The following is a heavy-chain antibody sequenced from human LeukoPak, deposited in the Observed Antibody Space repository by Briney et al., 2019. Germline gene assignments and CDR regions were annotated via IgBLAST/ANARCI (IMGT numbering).Heavy chain of an antibody. CDR3: AKDREDVGASLYDY. V-gene: IGHV3-30*02. J-gene: IGHJ4*02. CDR2: IRYDGSNK. CDR1: GFTFSSYG. D-gene: IGHD1-26*01. Sequence: GGSLRLSCAASGFTFSSYGMHWVRQAPGKGLEWVAFIRYDGSNKYYADSVKGRFTISRDNSKNTLYLQMNSLRAEDTAVYYCAKDREDVGASLYDYWGQGTLVTVSS.